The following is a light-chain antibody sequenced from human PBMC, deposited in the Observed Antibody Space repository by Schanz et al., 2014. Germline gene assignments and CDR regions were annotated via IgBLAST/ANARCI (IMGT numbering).Light chain of an antibody. CDR1: SSDVGGYNY. V-gene: IGLV2-14*01. CDR2: DVT. J-gene: IGLJ2*01. Sequence: QSALTQPASVSGSPGQSITISCTGTSSDVGGYNYVSWYQQHPGKAPKLMIYDVTNRPSGVSNRFSGSKSGNTASLTISGLQAEDEGDYYCSSYAGSSTVVVFGGGTKLTVL. CDR3: SSYAGSSTVVV.